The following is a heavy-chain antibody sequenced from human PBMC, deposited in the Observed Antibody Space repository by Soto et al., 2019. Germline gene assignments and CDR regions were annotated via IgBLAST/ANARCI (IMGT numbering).Heavy chain of an antibody. CDR1: GYSFTSYW. CDR3: ARVSPEDYYGMAV. V-gene: IGHV5-51*01. CDR2: IYPGASDT. Sequence: GESLNISCKGSGYSFTSYWIGWLRQMPGKGLELMGIIYPGASDTRYSPSFQGQVTISADKSISTAYPRWSSLKASDTAMYYCARVSPEDYYGMAVWGQGTTVTVSS. J-gene: IGHJ6*02.